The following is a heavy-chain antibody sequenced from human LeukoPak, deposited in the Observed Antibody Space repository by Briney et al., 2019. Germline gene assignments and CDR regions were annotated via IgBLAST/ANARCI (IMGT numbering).Heavy chain of an antibody. CDR3: ARGPYCSSTSCRRENAFDI. CDR2: IYYTGTT. D-gene: IGHD2-2*01. Sequence: SETLSLTCTVSGGSISSGSYYWSWIRQPPGKGLEWIGSIYYTGTTKDNPSLKSRVTISVDTSKNHFSLKLSSVTAADTAVYYCARGPYCSSTSCRRENAFDIWGQGTMVTVSS. J-gene: IGHJ3*02. CDR1: GGSISSGSYY. V-gene: IGHV4-61*03.